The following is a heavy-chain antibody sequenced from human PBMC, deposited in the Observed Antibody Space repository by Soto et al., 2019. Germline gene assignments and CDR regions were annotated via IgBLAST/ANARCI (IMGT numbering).Heavy chain of an antibody. CDR3: ARDSMTTVTTDDYYYMDV. J-gene: IGHJ6*03. D-gene: IGHD4-17*01. Sequence: ASVKVSCKASGYTFTSYAMHWVRQAPGQRLEWMGWINAGNGNTKYSQKFQGRVTITRDTSASTAYMELSSLRSEDTAVYYCARDSMTTVTTDDYYYMDVWGKGTTVTVS. CDR2: INAGNGNT. V-gene: IGHV1-3*01. CDR1: GYTFTSYA.